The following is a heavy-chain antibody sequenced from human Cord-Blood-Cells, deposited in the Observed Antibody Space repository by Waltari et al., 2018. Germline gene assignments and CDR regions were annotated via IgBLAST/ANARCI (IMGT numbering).Heavy chain of an antibody. CDR3: AKDKGGSSSWFDY. Sequence: EVQLVESGGVVVQPGGSLRLSCAASGFPFDDYTMHWVRPAPGKGLEWVSLISWDGGSTYYADSVKGRFTISRDNSKNSLYLQMNSLRTEDTALYYCAKDKGGSSSWFDYWGQGTLVTVSS. CDR1: GFPFDDYT. CDR2: ISWDGGST. V-gene: IGHV3-43*01. D-gene: IGHD6-13*01. J-gene: IGHJ4*02.